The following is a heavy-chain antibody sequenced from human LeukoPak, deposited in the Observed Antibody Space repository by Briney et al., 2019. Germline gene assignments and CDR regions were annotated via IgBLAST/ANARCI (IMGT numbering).Heavy chain of an antibody. CDR3: ARDSDSSSWYWFDP. J-gene: IGHJ5*02. V-gene: IGHV3-7*01. CDR2: IKQDGSEK. CDR1: GFTFSSYW. Sequence: PGGSLRLSCAASGFTFSSYWMSWVRQAPGKGLEWVANIKQDGSEKYYVDSVKGRFTISRDNAKNSLYLRMNSLRAEDTAVYYCARDSDSSSWYWFDPWGQGTLVTVSS. D-gene: IGHD6-13*01.